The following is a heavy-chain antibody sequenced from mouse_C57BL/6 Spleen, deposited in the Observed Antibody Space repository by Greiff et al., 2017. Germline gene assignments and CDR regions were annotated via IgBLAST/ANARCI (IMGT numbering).Heavy chain of an antibody. D-gene: IGHD1-1*01. CDR2: IDPSDSYT. V-gene: IGHV1-69*01. J-gene: IGHJ2*01. CDR1: GYTFTSYW. Sequence: QVQLQQPGAELVLPGASVKLSCKASGYTFTSYWMHWVKQRPGQGLEWIGEIDPSDSYTNYNQKFKGKSTLTVDKSSSTAYMQLSSLTSEDSAVYYCARSRAYGSSYVGGYWGQGTTLTVSS. CDR3: ARSRAYGSSYVGGY.